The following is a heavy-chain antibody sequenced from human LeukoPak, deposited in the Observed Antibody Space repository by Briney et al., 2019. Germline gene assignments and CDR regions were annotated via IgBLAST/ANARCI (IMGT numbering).Heavy chain of an antibody. V-gene: IGHV3-23*01. CDR3: AKVFHGSGTYYNFFDY. D-gene: IGHD3-10*01. CDR1: GLTFSNYA. Sequence: GGSLRLSCAASGLTFSNYAMSWVRQAPGKGLEWVSSISGSGGSTYYADSVKGRFTISRDNFKNTLYLQMNSLRAEDTAVYYCAKVFHGSGTYYNFFDYWGQGTLVTASS. CDR2: ISGSGGST. J-gene: IGHJ4*02.